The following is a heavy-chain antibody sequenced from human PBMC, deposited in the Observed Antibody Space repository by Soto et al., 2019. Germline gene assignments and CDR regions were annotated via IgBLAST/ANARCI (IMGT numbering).Heavy chain of an antibody. CDR2: INPSGGST. J-gene: IGHJ4*02. D-gene: IGHD5-12*01. Sequence: ASVNVSWKASGYSCTRDYMDCRLLAPGKGLEWMGMINPSGGSTSYAQRFQGRVTMTRDTSTSTVYMELSSLRSEDTALYYGAIVEMATNLAYWGKRTLVPVSS. V-gene: IGHV1-46*01. CDR1: GYSCTRDY. CDR3: AIVEMATNLAY.